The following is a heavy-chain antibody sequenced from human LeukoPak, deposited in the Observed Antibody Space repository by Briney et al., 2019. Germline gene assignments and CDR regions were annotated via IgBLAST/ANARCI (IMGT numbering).Heavy chain of an antibody. CDR2: ISGSSGST. D-gene: IGHD6-19*01. V-gene: IGHV3-23*01. CDR1: GFTLSNYA. J-gene: IGHJ4*02. CDR3: AAGYTTGWYVRYFDY. Sequence: GGSLRLSCVASGFTLSNYAMSWVRQAPGKGLEWVSSISGSSGSTYQAENVKGRFTISRDNSKNTLYLQMNSLRDEDTAIYYCAAGYTTGWYVRYFDYWGQGTLVTVSP.